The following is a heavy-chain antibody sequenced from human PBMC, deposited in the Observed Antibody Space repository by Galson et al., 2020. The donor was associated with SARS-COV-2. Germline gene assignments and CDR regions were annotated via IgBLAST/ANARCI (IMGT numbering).Heavy chain of an antibody. D-gene: IGHD3-3*01. Sequence: SQTLSLTCAVYGGSFSGYYWSWIRQPPGKGLEWIGEINHSGSTNYNPSLKSRVTISVDTSKNQFSLKLSSVTAADTAVYYCARGGEIRITIFGVVIIAQRGDWFDPWGQGTLVTVSS. V-gene: IGHV4-34*01. CDR3: ARGGEIRITIFGVVIIAQRGDWFDP. CDR2: INHSGST. CDR1: GGSFSGYY. J-gene: IGHJ5*02.